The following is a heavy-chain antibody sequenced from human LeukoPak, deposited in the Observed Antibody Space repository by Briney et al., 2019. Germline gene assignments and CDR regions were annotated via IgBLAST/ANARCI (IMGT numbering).Heavy chain of an antibody. CDR1: GFTFSNFR. D-gene: IGHD1-14*01. V-gene: IGHV3-7*03. CDR2: IKPDGSDK. J-gene: IGHJ4*02. CDR3: ARGLFAGGWYPDYFDY. Sequence: GGSLRLSCTASGFTFSNFRMSWVRQAPGKGLEWGANIKPDGSDKFYVDSMEGRFTISRDNAKNSLYLQMNSLRAEDTAVYYCARGLFAGGWYPDYFDYWGQGTLVTVSS.